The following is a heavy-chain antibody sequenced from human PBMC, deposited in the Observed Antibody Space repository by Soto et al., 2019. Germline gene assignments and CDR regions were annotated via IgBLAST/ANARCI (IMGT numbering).Heavy chain of an antibody. J-gene: IGHJ4*02. Sequence: SESLSLTCTVSGGSITTDQWSWIRQPPGKGLEWIGGYSGFTNYNPSLESRATISVDHSKNQFFLTLRSVTAADTAVYYCARDYGDYSFFFDYWGQGALVTVSS. D-gene: IGHD4-17*01. V-gene: IGHV4-59*01. CDR3: ARDYGDYSFFFDY. CDR1: GGSITTDQ. CDR2: YSGFT.